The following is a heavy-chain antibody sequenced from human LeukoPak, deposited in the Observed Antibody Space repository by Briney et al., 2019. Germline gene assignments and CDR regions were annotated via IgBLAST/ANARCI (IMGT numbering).Heavy chain of an antibody. D-gene: IGHD2-15*01. CDR3: ARALVVAATYYFDY. Sequence: GASVKVSCKASGYTFTGYYMHWVRQAPGQGLEWMGWINPNSGGTNYAQTFQGRVTMTRDTSISTAYMELSRLRSDDTAVYYCARALVVAATYYFDYWGQGTLVTVSS. V-gene: IGHV1-2*02. CDR1: GYTFTGYY. CDR2: INPNSGGT. J-gene: IGHJ4*02.